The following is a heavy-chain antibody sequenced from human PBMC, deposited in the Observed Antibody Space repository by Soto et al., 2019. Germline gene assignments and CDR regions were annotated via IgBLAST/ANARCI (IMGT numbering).Heavy chain of an antibody. CDR2: IWYDGSNK. D-gene: IGHD1-26*01. V-gene: IGHV3-33*01. Sequence: GGSLRLSCAASGFTFSSYGMHWVRQAPGKGLEWVAVIWYDGSNKYYADSVKGRFTISRDNSKNTLYLQMNSLRAEDTAVYYCARDFDWYRGAFDIWGQGTMVTVSS. CDR1: GFTFSSYG. J-gene: IGHJ3*02. CDR3: ARDFDWYRGAFDI.